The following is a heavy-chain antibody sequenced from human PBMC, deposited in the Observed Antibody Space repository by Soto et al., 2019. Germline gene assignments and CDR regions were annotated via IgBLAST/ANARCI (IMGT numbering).Heavy chain of an antibody. CDR2: IKSDGSDT. J-gene: IGHJ4*02. D-gene: IGHD4-17*01. Sequence: EVQLVESGGGLVQPGGSLRLSCAASGFTFSSYWMHWVRQAPGKGLVWVARIKSDGSDTSYADSVKGRFTISRDNAKNTLYLPMSSLRADDTAVYYCVRVAYGDLGGWGQGTLVTVSS. CDR1: GFTFSSYW. CDR3: VRVAYGDLGG. V-gene: IGHV3-74*01.